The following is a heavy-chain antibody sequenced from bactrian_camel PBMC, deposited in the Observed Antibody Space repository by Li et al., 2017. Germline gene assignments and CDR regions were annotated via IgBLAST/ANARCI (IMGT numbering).Heavy chain of an antibody. CDR3: ATWPLRMSVAGTPEGPCSVIRGTDGYVH. J-gene: IGHJ4*01. CDR1: GYILGRNC. D-gene: IGHD5*01. Sequence: HVQLVESGGGSVQAGSSLKLSCTAAGYILGRNCMAWFRQAPGKEREGVAANATYGSSTSYADSVQGRFTISQDVGKNTVHMQMNNLKSVDTAMYHCATWPLRMSVAGTPEGPCSVIRGTDGYVHWGQGTQVTVS. CDR2: NATYGSST. V-gene: IGHV3S1*01.